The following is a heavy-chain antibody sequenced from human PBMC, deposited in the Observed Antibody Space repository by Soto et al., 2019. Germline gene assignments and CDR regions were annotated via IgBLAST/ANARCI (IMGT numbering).Heavy chain of an antibody. D-gene: IGHD3-22*01. CDR2: ISYDGSNK. Sequence: QVQLVESGGGVVQPGRSLRLCCAASGFTFSSHGMHWVRQAPGKGLEWVAVISYDGSNKYYADSVKGRFTISRDNSKNTLHLQMNSLRAEDTAVYYCAKPLGYYYDSSGIQNWFDPWGQGTLVTVSS. V-gene: IGHV3-30*18. CDR1: GFTFSSHG. J-gene: IGHJ5*02. CDR3: AKPLGYYYDSSGIQNWFDP.